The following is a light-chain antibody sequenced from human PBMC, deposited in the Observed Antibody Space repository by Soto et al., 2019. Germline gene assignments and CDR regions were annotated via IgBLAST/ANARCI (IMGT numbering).Light chain of an antibody. J-gene: IGKJ5*01. CDR3: QQSYSTPIT. CDR2: AAY. CDR1: QSISTY. V-gene: IGKV1-39*01. Sequence: DIQMTQSPSSLSASVGDRVTITCRASQSISTYLTWYHQKPGKAPKLLIYAAYSLQSGVPSRFSGSGSGTDFTLTISSLQPEDFATYYCQQSYSTPITFGQGTRLEIK.